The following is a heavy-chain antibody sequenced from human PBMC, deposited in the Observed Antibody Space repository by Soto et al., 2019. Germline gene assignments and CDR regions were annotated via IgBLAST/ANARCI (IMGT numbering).Heavy chain of an antibody. J-gene: IGHJ6*02. CDR1: GYTFTSYG. CDR3: ARGYCSGGSCYSYYYYYYGMDV. Sequence: ASVKVSCKASGYTFTSYGISWVRQAPGQGLEWMGWISAYNGNTNYAQKLQGRVTMTTDTSTSTAYMELRSLRSDDTAVYYCARGYCSGGSCYSYYYYYYGMDVWGQGTTVTVSS. D-gene: IGHD2-15*01. CDR2: ISAYNGNT. V-gene: IGHV1-18*01.